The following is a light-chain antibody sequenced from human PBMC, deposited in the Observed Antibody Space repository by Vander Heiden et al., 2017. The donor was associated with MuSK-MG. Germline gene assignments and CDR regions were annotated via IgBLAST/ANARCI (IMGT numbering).Light chain of an antibody. V-gene: IGLV2-14*01. Sequence: QSALTQPASVSGSPGQSITISCTGTSDDVGGYEYVSWYRQHPGKAPKVIIYDVSNRPSGVSNRFSGSKSGNTASLTISGLQAEDEADYYCSSYKISNTLVVFGGGTKLTVL. CDR2: DVS. CDR1: SDDVGGYEY. J-gene: IGLJ2*01. CDR3: SSYKISNTLVV.